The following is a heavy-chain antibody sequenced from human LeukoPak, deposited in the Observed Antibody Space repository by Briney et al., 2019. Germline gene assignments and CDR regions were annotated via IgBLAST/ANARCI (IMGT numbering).Heavy chain of an antibody. V-gene: IGHV4-38-2*02. CDR3: ARSGFATGWTFDY. CDR2: MYHSGIT. D-gene: IGHD6-19*01. CDR1: GYSISSGYY. Sequence: SQTLSLTCTVSGYSISSGYYWGWIRQSPGKGLEWIGIMYHSGITHYNPSLKSRLTMSMDTSKNQFSLILSSVTAADTAVYYCARSGFATGWTFDYWGQGNLVTVSS. J-gene: IGHJ4*02.